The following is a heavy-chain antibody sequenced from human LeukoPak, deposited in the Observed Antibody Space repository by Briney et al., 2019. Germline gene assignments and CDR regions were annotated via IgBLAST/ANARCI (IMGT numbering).Heavy chain of an antibody. CDR1: GGSIRSSNW. D-gene: IGHD3-22*01. J-gene: IGHJ4*02. V-gene: IGHV4-4*02. CDR3: ARDKGYDYDTSGHFDY. Sequence: SETLSLTCGVSGGSIRSSNWWSWVRQPPGKGLEWIGEIYHSGSTNYNPSLKSRVTISVDKSKNQFSLNLSSVTAADTAVYYCARDKGYDYDTSGHFDYWGQGTLVTVSS. CDR2: IYHSGST.